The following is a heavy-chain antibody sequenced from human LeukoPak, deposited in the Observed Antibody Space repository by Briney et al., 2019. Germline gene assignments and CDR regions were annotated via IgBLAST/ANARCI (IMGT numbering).Heavy chain of an antibody. J-gene: IGHJ4*02. CDR2: IKSKTDGGTT. CDR1: GFTFSNAW. V-gene: IGHV3-15*01. Sequence: GGSLRLSCAASGFTFSNAWMSWVRQAPGKGLEWVGRIKSKTDGGTTDYAAPVKGRFTISRDDSKNTLYLQMNSLKTEDTAVYYCTTVVLLGGDLDIVVVPAAIKVDYWGQGTLVTVSS. D-gene: IGHD2-2*01. CDR3: TTVVLLGGDLDIVVVPAAIKVDY.